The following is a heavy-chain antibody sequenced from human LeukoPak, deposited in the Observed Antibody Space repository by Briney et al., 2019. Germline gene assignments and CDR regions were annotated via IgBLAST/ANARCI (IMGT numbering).Heavy chain of an antibody. CDR3: ARARWAAAGTRWFDH. Sequence: GSVRVSCKASGYTFTGYYMHWVRQAPGQGLEWMGWINTKSGGTNYAQTFQGRVTMTRDTSISAAYMELSRLRSDDTAVYYCARARWAAAGTRWFDHWGQGTLVTVSS. D-gene: IGHD6-13*01. V-gene: IGHV1-2*02. J-gene: IGHJ5*02. CDR1: GYTFTGYY. CDR2: INTKSGGT.